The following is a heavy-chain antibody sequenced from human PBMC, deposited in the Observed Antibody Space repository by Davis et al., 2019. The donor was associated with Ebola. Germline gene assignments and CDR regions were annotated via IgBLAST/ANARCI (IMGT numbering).Heavy chain of an antibody. Sequence: GESLKISCAASGFTFSSYGMHWVRQAPGKGLEWVAVISYDGSNKYYADSVKGRFTISRDNSKNTLYLQMNSLRAEDTAVYYCAKDRNGHFDYWGQGTLVTVSS. CDR2: ISYDGSNK. V-gene: IGHV3-30*18. J-gene: IGHJ4*02. CDR1: GFTFSSYG. D-gene: IGHD2-8*01. CDR3: AKDRNGHFDY.